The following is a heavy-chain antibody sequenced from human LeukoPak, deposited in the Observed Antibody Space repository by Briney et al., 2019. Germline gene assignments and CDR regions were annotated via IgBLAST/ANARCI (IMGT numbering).Heavy chain of an antibody. CDR1: GYSFTSYW. CDR3: ARLTMPTIDY. Sequence: GGSLKISCKASGYSFTSYWIGWVRQMPGKNLEWMGIIYPGDSDTRYSPSFQGQVTISEDKSISTAYLQWSSLKASDTAMYYCARLTMPTIDYWGQGTLVTVSS. V-gene: IGHV5-51*01. D-gene: IGHD5-24*01. CDR2: IYPGDSDT. J-gene: IGHJ4*02.